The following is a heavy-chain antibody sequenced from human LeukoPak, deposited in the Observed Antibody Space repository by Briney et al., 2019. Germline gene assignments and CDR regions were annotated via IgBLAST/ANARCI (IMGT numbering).Heavy chain of an antibody. Sequence: PGGSLRLSCAASGFTFPTYAMTWVRQAPGKGLEWVSGISHSGGSTYYADSVKGRFNISRDNSRNTVYLQMNSLRAEDSAVYHCARGPYCGGGTCSTLGAFDIWGQGTLASLSS. CDR1: GFTFPTYA. CDR3: ARGPYCGGGTCSTLGAFDI. V-gene: IGHV3-23*01. J-gene: IGHJ3*02. CDR2: ISHSGGST. D-gene: IGHD2-21*01.